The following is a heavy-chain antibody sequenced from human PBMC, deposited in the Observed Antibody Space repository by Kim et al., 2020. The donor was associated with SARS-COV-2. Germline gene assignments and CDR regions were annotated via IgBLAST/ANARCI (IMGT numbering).Heavy chain of an antibody. V-gene: IGHV1-18*01. CDR1: GYTFTSYG. CDR3: ARSGEGLYSSSWYDY. CDR2: ISAYNGNT. D-gene: IGHD6-13*01. J-gene: IGHJ4*02. Sequence: ASVKVSCKASGYTFTSYGISWVRQAPGQGLEWMGWISAYNGNTNYAQKLQGRVTMTTDTSTSTAYMELRSLRSDDTAVYYCARSGEGLYSSSWYDYWGQGTLVTVSS.